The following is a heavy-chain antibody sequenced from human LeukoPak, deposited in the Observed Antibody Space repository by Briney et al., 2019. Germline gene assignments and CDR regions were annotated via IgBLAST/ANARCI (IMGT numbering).Heavy chain of an antibody. CDR3: AKGWFGETLHGPHDY. D-gene: IGHD3-10*01. Sequence: GGSLRLSCAASGFTFSTYAMSWVRQAPGKGLELVSGISASGSLTYYADSVKGRFTISRDNSKSILFLQMNSLTVEDTAVYYWAKGWFGETLHGPHDYWGQGTLVTVSS. V-gene: IGHV3-23*01. CDR2: ISASGSLT. J-gene: IGHJ4*02. CDR1: GFTFSTYA.